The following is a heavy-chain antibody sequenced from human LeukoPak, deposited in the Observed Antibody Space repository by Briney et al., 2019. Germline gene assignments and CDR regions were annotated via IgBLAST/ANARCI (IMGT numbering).Heavy chain of an antibody. CDR1: GFPFSNYG. J-gene: IGHJ4*02. D-gene: IGHD3-22*01. Sequence: GGSLSLSCAASGFPFSNYGMNWVRQAPGKGLEWVSGISGSGGTTYYADSVKGRFTISRDNSKNSLSLQVSSLRAEDTAVYYCAKTNGYYSDWGQGTLVTVSS. CDR3: AKTNGYYSD. CDR2: ISGSGGTT. V-gene: IGHV3-23*01.